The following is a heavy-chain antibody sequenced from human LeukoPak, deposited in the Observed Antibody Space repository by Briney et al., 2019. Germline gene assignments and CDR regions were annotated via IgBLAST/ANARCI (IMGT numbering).Heavy chain of an antibody. CDR1: GFTFSGSA. V-gene: IGHV3-73*01. Sequence: GGSLRLSRAASGFTFSGSAMHWVRQASGKGLEWVGRIRRKGNDYATAYAASVKGRFTISRDDSKNTAYLQMDSLKNEDTAVYFCTRLGGSPPYLDYWGQGTLVTVSS. D-gene: IGHD3-16*01. CDR3: TRLGGSPPYLDY. CDR2: IRRKGNDYAT. J-gene: IGHJ4*02.